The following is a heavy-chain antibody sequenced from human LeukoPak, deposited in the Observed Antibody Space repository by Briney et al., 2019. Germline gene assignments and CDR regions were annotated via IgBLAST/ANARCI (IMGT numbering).Heavy chain of an antibody. V-gene: IGHV3-21*01. CDR3: AREFLGYCSGGSCYSSL. CDR2: ISSSSSYI. D-gene: IGHD2-15*01. Sequence: PGGSLRLSCAASGFTFSSYAMSWVRQAPGKGLEWVSSISSSSSYIYYADSVKGRFTISRDNAKNSLYLQMNSLRAEDTAVYHCAREFLGYCSGGSCYSSLWGQGTLVTVSS. J-gene: IGHJ4*02. CDR1: GFTFSSYA.